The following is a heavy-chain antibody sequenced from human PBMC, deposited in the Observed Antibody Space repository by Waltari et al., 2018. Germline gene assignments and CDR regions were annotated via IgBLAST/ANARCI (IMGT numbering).Heavy chain of an antibody. D-gene: IGHD2-2*01. CDR1: GYSISSGYY. CDR2: IYQSGGT. Sequence: QVQLQESGPGLVKPSETLSLTCDVSGYSISSGYYWGWIRQPPGKGLEWIGSIYQSGGTSYNPSLKSRVTISVDTSKNQFSLRLNSGTAADTAVYYCARGINTASCYSPFDPWGQGTLVTVSS. CDR3: ARGINTASCYSPFDP. J-gene: IGHJ5*02. V-gene: IGHV4-38-2*01.